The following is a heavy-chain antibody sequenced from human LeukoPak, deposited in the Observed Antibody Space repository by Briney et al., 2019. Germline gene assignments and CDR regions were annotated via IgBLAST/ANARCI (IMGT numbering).Heavy chain of an antibody. CDR3: ARTLGLTGYYYGMDV. CDR1: GGSISSYY. CDR2: IYYSGST. D-gene: IGHD3-9*01. J-gene: IGHJ6*02. Sequence: PSETLSLTCTVSGGSISSYYWSWIRQPPGKGLEWIGYIYYSGSTNYNPSLKSRVTISVDTSKNQFSLKLSSVTAADTAVYYCARTLGLTGYYYGMDVWGQGTTVTVSS. V-gene: IGHV4-59*01.